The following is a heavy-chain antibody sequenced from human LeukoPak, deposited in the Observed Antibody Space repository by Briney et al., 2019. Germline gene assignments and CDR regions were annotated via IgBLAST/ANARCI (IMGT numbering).Heavy chain of an antibody. CDR1: GGSISSSSYY. D-gene: IGHD1-26*01. V-gene: IGHV4-39*07. J-gene: IGHJ3*02. CDR2: IYHSGST. CDR3: ARDLSGGWELTRYAFDI. Sequence: PSETLSLTCTVSGGSISSSSYYWGWIRQPPGKGLEWIGSIYHSGSTYYNPSLKSRVTISVDRSKNQFSLKLSSVTAADTAVYYCARDLSGGWELTRYAFDIWGQGTMVTVSS.